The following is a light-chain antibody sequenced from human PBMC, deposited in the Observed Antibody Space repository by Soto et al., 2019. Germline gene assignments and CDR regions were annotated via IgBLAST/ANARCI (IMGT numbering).Light chain of an antibody. V-gene: IGLV2-14*01. J-gene: IGLJ1*01. CDR3: CPYTTRTTEI. CDR1: SSDVGGYNY. CDR2: EVS. Sequence: QCVLTLPASVSGFPCQSMTISCTGTSSDVGGYNYVSWYQQHPGKAPQLMIYEVSNRPSGVPDRFFGSKSGNTASLTISGLQAEDEADYYCCPYTTRTTEIFGTWTKDTVL.